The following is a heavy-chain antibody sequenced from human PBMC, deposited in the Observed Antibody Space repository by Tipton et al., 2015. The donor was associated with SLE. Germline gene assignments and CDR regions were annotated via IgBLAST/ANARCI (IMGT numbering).Heavy chain of an antibody. CDR3: SARRSTGHSTEDY. D-gene: IGHD2-2*01. J-gene: IGHJ4*02. Sequence: SLRLSCAASGFTFSSYAMSWVRQAPGKGLEWVSAIRGDGSATFYADSVKGRFTISRDNSKDTLYLQMNSLRAEDTAVYYCSARRSTGHSTEDYWGQGTLVTVSS. CDR2: IRGDGSAT. CDR1: GFTFSSYA. V-gene: IGHV3-23*01.